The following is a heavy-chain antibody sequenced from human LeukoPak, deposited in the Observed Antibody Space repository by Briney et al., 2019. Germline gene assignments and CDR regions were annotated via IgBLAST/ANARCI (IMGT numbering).Heavy chain of an antibody. CDR2: ISYDGSNK. V-gene: IGHV3-30*04. CDR1: GFTFSSHA. Sequence: GGSLRLSCAASGFTFSSHAMHWVRQAPGKGLEWVAVISYDGSNKYYADSVKSRFTISRDNSKNTLYLQMNSLRAEDTAAYYCARDGTTVSKRGSYWYFDLWGRGTLVTVSS. CDR3: ARDGTTVSKRGSYWYFDL. J-gene: IGHJ2*01. D-gene: IGHD4-17*01.